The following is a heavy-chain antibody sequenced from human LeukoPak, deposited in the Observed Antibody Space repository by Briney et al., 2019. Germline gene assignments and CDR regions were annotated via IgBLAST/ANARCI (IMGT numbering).Heavy chain of an antibody. CDR3: ARVLGYCISTSCLPSNYCCCGMDV. CDR1: GYTITSYG. J-gene: IGHJ6*02. Sequence: ASVKVSCKASGYTITSYGISWVRQPPGQGLEWIGWISAYNGNKNQAQNLQGRVTMTTDTSTSTDYMELRRLRSDDTPVYYCARVLGYCISTSCLPSNYCCCGMDVWGQGTTVTVSS. CDR2: ISAYNGNK. V-gene: IGHV1-18*01. D-gene: IGHD2-2*01.